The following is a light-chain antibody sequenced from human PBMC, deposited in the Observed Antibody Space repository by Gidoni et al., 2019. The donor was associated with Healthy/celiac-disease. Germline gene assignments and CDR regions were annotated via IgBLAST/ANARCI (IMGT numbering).Light chain of an antibody. J-gene: IGLJ3*02. CDR2: DVS. V-gene: IGLV2-14*03. CDR3: SSYTSSSNWV. CDR1: SSDVGGYNY. Sequence: QSALTQPAAVSGSPGQAIPISCTGTSSDVGGYNYVSWYQQHPGKAPNLMIYDVSNRPSGVSNRFSGSKSGNTASLTISGLQAEDEADYYCSSYTSSSNWVFGGGTKLTVL.